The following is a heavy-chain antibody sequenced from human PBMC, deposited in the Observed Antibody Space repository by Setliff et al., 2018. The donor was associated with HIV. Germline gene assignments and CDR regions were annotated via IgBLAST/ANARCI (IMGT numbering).Heavy chain of an antibody. D-gene: IGHD2-2*01. V-gene: IGHV3-48*04. CDR2: ISSTSKTK. CDR1: GFSINNYD. CDR3: ARDGEYQVLHYYYSGMDV. J-gene: IGHJ6*02. Sequence: PGGSLRLSCVASGFSINNYDMNWVRQAPGKGLEWISHISSTSKTKYYAESVRGRISVSRDNAKNSLYLEMISLRAEDTAVYFCARDGEYQVLHYYYSGMDVWGQGTTVTVSS.